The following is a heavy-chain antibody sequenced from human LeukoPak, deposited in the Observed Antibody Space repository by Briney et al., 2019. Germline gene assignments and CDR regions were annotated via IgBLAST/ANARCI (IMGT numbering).Heavy chain of an antibody. CDR3: AWGAGRQRF. V-gene: IGHV3-23*01. CDR2: TNGSAGST. J-gene: IGHJ4*02. Sequence: GGSLRLSCAASGFTFSSYAMSWVRQAPGKGLEWVSATNGSAGSTYYADAVRGRFTISGDNSKNTLYLQMNSLRAEDTAVYYCAWGAGRQRFWAQGTLVTVSS. D-gene: IGHD5-18*01. CDR1: GFTFSSYA.